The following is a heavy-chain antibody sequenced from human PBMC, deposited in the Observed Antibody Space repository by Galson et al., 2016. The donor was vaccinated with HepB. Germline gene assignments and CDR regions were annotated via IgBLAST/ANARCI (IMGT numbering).Heavy chain of an antibody. Sequence: SVKVSCKAFGYTFTSYYMHWVRQAPGQGLEWMGIINPSGGSTSYAQKFQGRVTMTRDTSTSTVYMELSSLRSEDTAVYYCARDPPAAGSSTCAWGQGTLVTVSS. CDR2: INPSGGST. CDR1: GYTFTSYY. CDR3: ARDPPAAGSSTCA. J-gene: IGHJ5*02. D-gene: IGHD2-8*02. V-gene: IGHV1-46*01.